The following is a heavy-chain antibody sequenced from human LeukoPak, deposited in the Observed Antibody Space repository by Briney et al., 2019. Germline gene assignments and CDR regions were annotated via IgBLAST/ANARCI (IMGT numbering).Heavy chain of an antibody. J-gene: IGHJ4*02. D-gene: IGHD6-6*01. Sequence: GGSQTLFCAASGFTVSSNYMSWVRQAPGKGLEWVSVIYSGGSTYYADSVKGRFTISPHNSKNTLYLQMNSLRAEDTAVYYCARGGEYSSTWVKYYLVFWAQGPLVTVSS. CDR1: GFTVSSNY. V-gene: IGHV3-53*04. CDR3: ARGGEYSSTWVKYYLVF. CDR2: IYSGGST.